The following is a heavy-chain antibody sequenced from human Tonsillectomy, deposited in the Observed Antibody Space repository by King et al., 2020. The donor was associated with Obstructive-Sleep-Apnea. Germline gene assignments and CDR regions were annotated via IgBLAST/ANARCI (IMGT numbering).Heavy chain of an antibody. D-gene: IGHD5-24*01. CDR2: IYYTGSA. Sequence: LQESGPGLVKPSQTLSLTCTVSGGSISSGDYYWSWIRQPPGKGLEWIGFIYYTGSAYYSPSLKSRVTISVDTSNNRFSLKLSSVTAADTAVYFCARRHASVELPTMTTIDYWGQGTLVTVSS. V-gene: IGHV4-30-4*01. CDR1: GGSISSGDYY. CDR3: ARRHASVELPTMTTIDY. J-gene: IGHJ4*02.